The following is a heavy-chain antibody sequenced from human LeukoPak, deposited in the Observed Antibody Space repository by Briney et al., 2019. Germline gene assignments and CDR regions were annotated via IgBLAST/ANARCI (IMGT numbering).Heavy chain of an antibody. CDR1: GFSFSSYW. CDR3: AKGCRSSSCYGN. Sequence: PGRSLRLSCAPAGFSFSSYWMHWVRPAPGKVLVWVSCINSDGGHTIYADSVKCRLTISRDNAKNTLYLQMNRLGVEYTAVYYCAKGCRSSSCYGNWGQGTLVSVSS. D-gene: IGHD2-2*01. CDR2: INSDGGHT. V-gene: IGHV3-74*01. J-gene: IGHJ4*02.